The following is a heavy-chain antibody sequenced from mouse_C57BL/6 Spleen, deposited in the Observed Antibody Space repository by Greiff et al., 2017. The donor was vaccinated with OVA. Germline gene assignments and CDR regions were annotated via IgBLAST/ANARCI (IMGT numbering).Heavy chain of an antibody. CDR2: IDPSDSYT. J-gene: IGHJ2*01. CDR1: GYTFTSYW. Sequence: QVQLQQPGAELVRPGTSVKLSCKASGYTFTSYWMHWVKQRPGQGLEWIGVIDPSDSYTNYNQKFKGKATLTVDTSSSTAYVQLSSLTSEDSAVYYCARDGITTVVADDYWGQGTTLTVSS. CDR3: ARDGITTVVADDY. D-gene: IGHD1-1*01. V-gene: IGHV1-59*01.